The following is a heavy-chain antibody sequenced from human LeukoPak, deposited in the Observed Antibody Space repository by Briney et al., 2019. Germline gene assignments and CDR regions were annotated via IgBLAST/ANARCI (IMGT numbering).Heavy chain of an antibody. J-gene: IGHJ3*02. V-gene: IGHV3-7*03. CDR1: GITFSSYK. Sequence: GGSLRLSCAGSGITFSSYKMTWVRQAPGKGLEWVANIKQDGSEKYYVDSVKGRFTISRDNAKNTLYLQMNSLRAEDTAVYYCAKDLRWESGDAFDIWGQGTMVTVSS. CDR2: IKQDGSEK. D-gene: IGHD1-26*01. CDR3: AKDLRWESGDAFDI.